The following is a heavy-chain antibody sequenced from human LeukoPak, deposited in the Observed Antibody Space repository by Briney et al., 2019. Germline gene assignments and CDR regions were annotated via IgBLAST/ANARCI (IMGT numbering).Heavy chain of an antibody. CDR1: GFIFSNYG. CDR3: ARSNYGDYVGYFDY. CDR2: VSGAGDLT. D-gene: IGHD4-17*01. J-gene: IGHJ4*02. Sequence: GGSLRLSCVASGFIFSNYGMSWVRQAPGKGLEWVARVSGAGDLTNYADSVKGRFTISRDNAKNSLYLQMNSLRAEDTAVYYCARSNYGDYVGYFDYWGQGTLVTVSS. V-gene: IGHV3-21*01.